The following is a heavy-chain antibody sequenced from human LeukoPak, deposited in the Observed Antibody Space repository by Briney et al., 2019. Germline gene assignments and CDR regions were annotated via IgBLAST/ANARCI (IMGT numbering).Heavy chain of an antibody. CDR2: ISAYNGNT. V-gene: IGHV1-18*01. J-gene: IGHJ6*02. Sequence: GASVKVSCKASGYTFTSYGISWVRQAPGQGLEWMGWISAYNGNTNYAQKLQGRVAMTTDTSTSTAYMELRSLRSDDTAVYYCARGSTTVTPTHYYYYYGMDVWGQGTTVTVSS. CDR1: GYTFTSYG. CDR3: ARGSTTVTPTHYYYYYGMDV. D-gene: IGHD4-17*01.